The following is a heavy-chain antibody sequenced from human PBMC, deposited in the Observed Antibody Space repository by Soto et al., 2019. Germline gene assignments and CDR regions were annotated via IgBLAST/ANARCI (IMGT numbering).Heavy chain of an antibody. CDR1: GFTFSSYA. J-gene: IGHJ4*02. Sequence: QVQLVESGGGVVQPGRSLRLSCAASGFTFSSYAMHWVRPAPGKGLEWVAVISYDGSNKSYADSVKGRFTISRDNSKNTLYLQMNSLRAEDTAVYYGASLSIAARTDFDYWGQGYLVTVSS. CDR3: ASLSIAARTDFDY. V-gene: IGHV3-30-3*01. D-gene: IGHD6-6*01. CDR2: ISYDGSNK.